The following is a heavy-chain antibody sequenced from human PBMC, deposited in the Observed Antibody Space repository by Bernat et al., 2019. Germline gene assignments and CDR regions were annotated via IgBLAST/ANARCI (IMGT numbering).Heavy chain of an antibody. Sequence: QLQLQESGPGLVKPSETLSLTCTVSGDSISSSSYYWGWIRQPPGKGLEWIGSIYYSGSTYYNPSLKSRVTISVDTSNNHFSLRLSSVTAADTAVYYCARTRPYYGGTSFDSWGQGTLVTVSS. CDR2: IYYSGST. V-gene: IGHV4-39*02. J-gene: IGHJ4*02. CDR1: GDSISSSSYY. CDR3: ARTRPYYGGTSFDS. D-gene: IGHD4-23*01.